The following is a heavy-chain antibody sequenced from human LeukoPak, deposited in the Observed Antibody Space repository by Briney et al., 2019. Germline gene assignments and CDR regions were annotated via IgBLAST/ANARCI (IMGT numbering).Heavy chain of an antibody. V-gene: IGHV5-51*01. Sequence: GESLKISCKGSGYSFTSYWIGWVRQMPGKGLEWMGIIYPGDSDTRYSPSFQGQVTISADKSISTAYLQWSSLKASDTAMYYCARQERYGSGSYSWFDPWGQGTLVTVSS. CDR3: ARQERYGSGSYSWFDP. CDR2: IYPGDSDT. CDR1: GYSFTSYW. D-gene: IGHD3-10*01. J-gene: IGHJ5*02.